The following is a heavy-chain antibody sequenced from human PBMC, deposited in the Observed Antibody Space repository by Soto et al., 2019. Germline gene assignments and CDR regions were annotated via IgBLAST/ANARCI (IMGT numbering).Heavy chain of an antibody. CDR1: GFSFSNYA. D-gene: IGHD3-22*01. CDR3: EKARYFDTTGYYVDASFDS. V-gene: IGHV3-23*01. Sequence: EVQLLESGGGLVQPGGSLRVSCAASGFSFSNYAMAWVRQAPGKGLEWVSSISGSGAGTYFADSVTGRFAISRDNSKNTLYLHLHSLRAEDTALYYCEKARYFDTTGYYVDASFDSWGQGTLLTVSS. CDR2: ISGSGAGT. J-gene: IGHJ4*02.